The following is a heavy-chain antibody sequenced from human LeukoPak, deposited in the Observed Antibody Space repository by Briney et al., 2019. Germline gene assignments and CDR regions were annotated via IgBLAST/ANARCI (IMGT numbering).Heavy chain of an antibody. V-gene: IGHV3-9*01. CDR1: GFTFDDYA. CDR3: AKDYGSGSPYWYFDL. J-gene: IGHJ2*01. Sequence: SGGSLRLSCAASGFTFDDYAMHWVRQAPGKGLEWGSGTSWNSGSIGYADSVKGRFTISRDNAKNSLYLQMNSLRAEDTALYYCAKDYGSGSPYWYFDLWGRGTLVTVSS. CDR2: TSWNSGSI. D-gene: IGHD3-10*01.